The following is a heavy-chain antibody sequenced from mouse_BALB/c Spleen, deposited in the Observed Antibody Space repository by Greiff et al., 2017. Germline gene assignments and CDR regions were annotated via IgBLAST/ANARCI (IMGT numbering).Heavy chain of an antibody. D-gene: IGHD3-1*01. CDR1: GYAFTNYL. CDR3: AKGYDDSFAY. Sequence: QVQLQQSGAELVRPGTSVKVSCKASGYAFTNYLIEWVKQRPGQGLEWIGVINPGSGGTNYNEKFKGKATLTADKSSSTAYMQLSSLTSDDSAVYFCAKGYDDSFAYWGQGTLVTVSA. V-gene: IGHV1-54*01. J-gene: IGHJ3*01. CDR2: INPGSGGT.